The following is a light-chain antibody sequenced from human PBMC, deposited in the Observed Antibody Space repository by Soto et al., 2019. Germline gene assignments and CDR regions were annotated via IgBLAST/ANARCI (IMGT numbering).Light chain of an antibody. J-gene: IGKJ1*01. CDR1: QSVSSY. CDR3: HQRGNWPRT. V-gene: IGKV3-11*01. CDR2: DAS. Sequence: EIVLTQSPATLSLSPGEIATLSCRASQSVSSYLAWYQQRPGQAPRLLIYDASNRATGIPARFSGSGSGTDFTLTISSLEPEDFAVYYCHQRGNWPRTFGQGTKVEVK.